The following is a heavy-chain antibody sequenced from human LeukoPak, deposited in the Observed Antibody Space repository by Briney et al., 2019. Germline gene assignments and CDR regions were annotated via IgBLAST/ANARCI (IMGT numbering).Heavy chain of an antibody. CDR1: GGSFSGYY. V-gene: IGHV4-34*01. J-gene: IGHJ5*02. CDR2: INHSGST. CDR3: ARVLPMVRGVIITRSYNWFDP. D-gene: IGHD3-10*01. Sequence: SETLSLTCAVYGGSFSGYYWSWIRQPPGKGLEWIGEINHSGSTNYNPSLKSRVTISVDTSKNQFSLKLSSVTAADTAVYYCARVLPMVRGVIITRSYNWFDPWGQGTLVTVSS.